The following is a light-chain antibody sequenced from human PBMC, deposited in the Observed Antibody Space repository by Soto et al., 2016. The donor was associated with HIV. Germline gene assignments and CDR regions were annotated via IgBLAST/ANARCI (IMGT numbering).Light chain of an antibody. CDR2: AAS. J-gene: IGKJ5*01. CDR3: QQSYSIPLT. V-gene: IGKV1-39*01. Sequence: DIQLTQSPSTLSAAVGDRVTITCRASQSISNWLAWYQQKPGKAPNLLIYAASSLQVGVPSRFSGSASGTDFSLTISNLQPEDFATYYCQQSYSIPLTFGQGTRLEI. CDR1: QSISNW.